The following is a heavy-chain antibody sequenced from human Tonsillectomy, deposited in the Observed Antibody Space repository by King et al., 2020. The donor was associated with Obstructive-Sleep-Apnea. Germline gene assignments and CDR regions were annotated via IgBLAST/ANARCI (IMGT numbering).Heavy chain of an antibody. CDR2: ISAYNGNT. Sequence: QLVQSGAEVKKPGASVKVSCKASGYTFTGYGISWVRQAPGQGLEWMGWISAYNGNTNYAQKLQGRVTMTTETSTSTAYMGLRRLRSDDTAVFYCARDRAVAGSEGYFDYWGQGTLVTVSS. CDR3: ARDRAVAGSEGYFDY. V-gene: IGHV1-18*04. D-gene: IGHD6-19*01. CDR1: GYTFTGYG. J-gene: IGHJ4*02.